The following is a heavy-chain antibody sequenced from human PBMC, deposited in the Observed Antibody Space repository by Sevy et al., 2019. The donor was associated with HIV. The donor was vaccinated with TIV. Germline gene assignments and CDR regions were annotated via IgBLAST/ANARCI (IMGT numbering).Heavy chain of an antibody. CDR1: GGTFSSYA. Sequence: ASVKVSCKASGGTFSSYAISWVRQAPGQGLEWMGGIIPIFGTANYAQKFQGRVTITADESTSTAYMELSSLRSEDTAVYYCARVARDGYNLRLFDYWGQGTLVTVSS. J-gene: IGHJ4*02. CDR2: IIPIFGTA. V-gene: IGHV1-69*13. CDR3: ARVARDGYNLRLFDY. D-gene: IGHD5-12*01.